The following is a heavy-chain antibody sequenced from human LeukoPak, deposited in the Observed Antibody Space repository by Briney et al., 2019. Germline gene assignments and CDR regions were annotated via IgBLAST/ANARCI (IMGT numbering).Heavy chain of an antibody. V-gene: IGHV4-30-4*07. CDR3: ARGAGSTISNDAFDM. Sequence: SETLSLTCAVSGGSISSGSYSWSWIRQPPGKGLEWIGYMFYTGNTYYNPSLKSRVTISVDTSKNQFSLKLSSVTAADTAVYYCARGAGSTISNDAFDMWGQGTMVSVSS. D-gene: IGHD5-24*01. CDR2: MFYTGNT. J-gene: IGHJ3*02. CDR1: GGSISSGSYS.